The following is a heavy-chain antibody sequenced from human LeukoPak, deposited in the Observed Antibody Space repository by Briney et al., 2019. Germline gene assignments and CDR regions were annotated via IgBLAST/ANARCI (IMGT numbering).Heavy chain of an antibody. CDR2: INPGDSDT. CDR1: GYDFFGYW. D-gene: IGHD3-10*01. V-gene: IGHV5-51*01. CDR3: ARQPGAGWFDP. Sequence: GESLKISCKGSGYDFFGYWIGWVRQMPGKGLEWMAIINPGDSDTRYSPSFQGQVTISADKSISTVYLQWGSLKASDTAMYYCARQPGAGWFDPWGQGTLVTVSS. J-gene: IGHJ5*02.